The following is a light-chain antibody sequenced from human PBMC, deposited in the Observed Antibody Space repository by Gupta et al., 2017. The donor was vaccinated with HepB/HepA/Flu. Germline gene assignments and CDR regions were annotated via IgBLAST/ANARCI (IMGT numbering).Light chain of an antibody. CDR2: VESSGRY. CDR1: SGYSHCS. V-gene: IGLV4-60*03. J-gene: IGLJ2*01. CDR3: ETWDSNTRV. Sequence: QLMLTQSSSASASLGSSVKPPSTLTSGYSHCSIVWHQQQPGKAPRFLMTVESSGRYNKGSGIPDRFSGSSSGAARYLTFSNLQSEDDADYYCETWDSNTRVFGGGTKLTVL.